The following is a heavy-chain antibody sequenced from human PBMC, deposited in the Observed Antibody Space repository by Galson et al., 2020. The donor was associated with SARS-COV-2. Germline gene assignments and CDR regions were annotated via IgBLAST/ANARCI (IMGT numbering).Heavy chain of an antibody. D-gene: IGHD3-3*01. V-gene: IGHV3-15*01. Sequence: RGSLRLSCAASGFTFSNAWMSWVRQAPGKGLEWVGRIKSKTDGGTTDYAAPVKGRFTISRDDSKNTLYLQMNSLKTEDTAVYYCTTDQSADYDFLVARYYYYGMDVWGQWTTVTVSS. CDR1: GFTFSNAW. CDR2: IKSKTDGGTT. J-gene: IGHJ6*02. CDR3: TTDQSADYDFLVARYYYYGMDV.